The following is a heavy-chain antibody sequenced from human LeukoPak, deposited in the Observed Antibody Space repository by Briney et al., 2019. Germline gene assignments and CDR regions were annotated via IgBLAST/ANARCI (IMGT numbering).Heavy chain of an antibody. J-gene: IGHJ4*02. V-gene: IGHV4-59*08. CDR2: ILGSGST. CDR3: ARNVGWYSHDS. Sequence: SETLSLTCTVSGDSLSSHFWSWIRQPPGKGLEWIGFILGSGSTNYDPSLRGRVTISEDTSKNHFSLKLTSVTAADTAVYYCARNVGWYSHDSWGQGTLVTVSS. D-gene: IGHD2-15*01. CDR1: GDSLSSHF.